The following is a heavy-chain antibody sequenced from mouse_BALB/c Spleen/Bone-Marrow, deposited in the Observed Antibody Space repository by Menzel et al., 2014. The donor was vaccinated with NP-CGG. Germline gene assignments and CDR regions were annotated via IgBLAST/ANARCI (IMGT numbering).Heavy chain of an antibody. CDR2: IYPGNDNT. CDR3: AREANWNFDY. D-gene: IGHD4-1*01. CDR1: GYTFTSYY. Sequence: QVQLKESGPELVKPGASVRISCKAAGYTFTSYYIHWVKQRPGQGLEWIGWIYPGNDNTKYKEKLKGKATLTVDKSYSTAYIQLSSLTSEDSTVYFCAREANWNFDYWGQGTTLTVSS. J-gene: IGHJ2*01. V-gene: IGHV1S56*01.